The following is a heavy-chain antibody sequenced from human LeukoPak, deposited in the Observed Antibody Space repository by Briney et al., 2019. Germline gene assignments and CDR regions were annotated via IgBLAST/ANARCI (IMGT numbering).Heavy chain of an antibody. J-gene: IGHJ5*01. Sequence: PGGSLRLSCAASGFTFSTYWMHWVCQAPGKGLVWVSGIKSDGSSTIYADSVKGRFTISRDNAKNTLYLQMNSLRAEDTAVYYCARDRNSFESWGQGTLVTVSS. CDR2: IKSDGSST. D-gene: IGHD4-23*01. V-gene: IGHV3-74*01. CDR1: GFTFSTYW. CDR3: ARDRNSFES.